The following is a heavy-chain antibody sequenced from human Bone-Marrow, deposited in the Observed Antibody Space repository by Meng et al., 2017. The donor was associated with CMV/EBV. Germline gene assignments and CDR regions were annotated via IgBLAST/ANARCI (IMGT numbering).Heavy chain of an antibody. J-gene: IGHJ4*02. Sequence: GESLKISCAATEFNFSAYWMTWVRQAPGKGLEWVANIKEDGSEKYYVDSVRGRFTISRDNAKTSLYLQMNSLRVEDTAVYFCARGGFCSNNNGYGGFDYWGQGTLVTVSS. CDR3: ARGGFCSNNNGYGGFDY. V-gene: IGHV3-7*01. CDR1: EFNFSAYW. CDR2: IKEDGSEK. D-gene: IGHD2-2*01.